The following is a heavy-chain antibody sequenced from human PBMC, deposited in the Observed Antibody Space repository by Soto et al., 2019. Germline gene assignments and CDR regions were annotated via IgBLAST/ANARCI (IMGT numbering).Heavy chain of an antibody. J-gene: IGHJ1*01. CDR1: GFAFCSYA. V-gene: IGHV3-23*01. Sequence: GGSLRLSCGASGFAFCSYAMSLVRQGQGKVLEWVSSINGDGSPTYYADSVKGRFTISRDNFKITLYLQMNSLRGEDTAVYYCARNSKGSSRSPQH. D-gene: IGHD6-6*01. CDR2: INGDGSPT. CDR3: ARNSKGSSRSPQH.